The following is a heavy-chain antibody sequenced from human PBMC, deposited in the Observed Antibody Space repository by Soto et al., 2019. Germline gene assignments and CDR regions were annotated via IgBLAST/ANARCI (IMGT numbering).Heavy chain of an antibody. CDR1: GFTFSSYG. Sequence: ESGGGVVQPGRSLRLSCAASGFTFSSYGMHWVRQAPGKGLEWVAVISKDVSVKYYADSVKGRFTISRDNSKNTLYLQMNSLGAEDTAAYYCTGEVASGYWGQGTLVTVSS. V-gene: IGHV3-30*03. CDR3: TGEVASGY. J-gene: IGHJ4*02. CDR2: ISKDVSVK. D-gene: IGHD2-8*02.